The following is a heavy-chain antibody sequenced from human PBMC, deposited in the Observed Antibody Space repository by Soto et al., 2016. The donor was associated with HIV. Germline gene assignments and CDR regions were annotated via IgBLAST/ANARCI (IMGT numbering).Heavy chain of an antibody. J-gene: IGHJ4*02. CDR3: AREGSSRYGAFDY. D-gene: IGHD2-2*01. V-gene: IGHV4-59*11. CDR1: GASISSQY. CDR2: VFHSGST. Sequence: QVHLQESGPGLVKPSETLSLTCTVSGASISSQYWSWIRQPPGKGLEWIGYVFHSGSTHYNSSLKSRATISMDTSKNQFSLELKSVTAADTAMYYCAREGSSRYGAFDYWGQGTLVTVSS.